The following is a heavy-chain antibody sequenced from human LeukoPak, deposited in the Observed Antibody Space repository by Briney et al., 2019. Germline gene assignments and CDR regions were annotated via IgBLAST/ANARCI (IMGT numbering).Heavy chain of an antibody. CDR2: IYPGDSDT. D-gene: IGHD3-22*01. CDR1: GYSFTSYW. Sequence: GESLKISCKGSGYSFTSYWIGWVRQMPGKGLEWMGIIYPGDSDTRYSPSFQGQVTISADNSISTAYLPWSSLKASDTATYYCARRLHSSGPTSFDYWGQGTLVTVSS. V-gene: IGHV5-51*01. CDR3: ARRLHSSGPTSFDY. J-gene: IGHJ4*02.